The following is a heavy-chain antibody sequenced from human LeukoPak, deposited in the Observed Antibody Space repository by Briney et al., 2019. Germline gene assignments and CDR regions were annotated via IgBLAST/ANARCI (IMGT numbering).Heavy chain of an antibody. CDR1: GGSISSGSYY. CDR2: IYTSGST. D-gene: IGHD3-10*01. J-gene: IGHJ4*02. Sequence: SETLSLTCTVSGGSISSGSYYWSWIRQPAGKGLEWIGRIYTSGSTNYNPSLKSRVTISVDTSKNQFSLKLSSVTAADTAVYYCASTTTGYYGSGSFYGDYWGQGTLVTVSS. V-gene: IGHV4-61*02. CDR3: ASTTTGYYGSGSFYGDY.